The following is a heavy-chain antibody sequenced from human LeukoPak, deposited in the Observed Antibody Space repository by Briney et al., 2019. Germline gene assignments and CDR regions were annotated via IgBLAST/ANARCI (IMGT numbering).Heavy chain of an antibody. CDR1: GYRFTGYY. V-gene: IGHV1-2*02. CDR2: INPNTGGA. CDR3: AKGRVLTNTKSLTYHWFDP. Sequence: ASVKVSCKASGYRFTGYYIHWVRQAPGQGLEWVGWINPNTGGAKYAQKFQGRITMTRDTSITTTYMGLSRLRSDDTAVYYCAKGRVLTNTKSLTYHWFDPWGQGTLVTVSS. J-gene: IGHJ5*02. D-gene: IGHD2-8*01.